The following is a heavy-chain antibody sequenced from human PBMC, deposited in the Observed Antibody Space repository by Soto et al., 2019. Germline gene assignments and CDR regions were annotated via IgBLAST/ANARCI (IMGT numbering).Heavy chain of an antibody. CDR2: IYWDDDK. CDR3: ASRVYWTGIFDPRYFDL. D-gene: IGHD2-21*01. Sequence: SGPTLVKPTPTLTLTCTFSGFSLSTSGVGVGWIRQLPGKALEWLALIYWDDDKRYSPSLKSRLTITKDTSKNQVVLTMTNMDPVDTATYYCASRVYWTGIFDPRYFDLWGRGTLVTVSS. CDR1: GFSLSTSGVG. J-gene: IGHJ2*01. V-gene: IGHV2-5*02.